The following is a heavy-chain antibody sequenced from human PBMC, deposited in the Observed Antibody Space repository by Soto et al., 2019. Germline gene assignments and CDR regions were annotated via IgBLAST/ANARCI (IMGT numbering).Heavy chain of an antibody. CDR3: AREIGHYYDSSGPFDY. V-gene: IGHV1-69*13. J-gene: IGHJ4*02. CDR2: IIPIFGTA. D-gene: IGHD3-22*01. CDR1: GGTFSSYA. Sequence: ASVKVSCKASGGTFSSYAISWVRQAPGQGLEWMGGIIPIFGTANYAQKFQGRVTITADESTSTAYMELSSLRSEDTAVYYCAREIGHYYDSSGPFDYWGQGTLVTVSS.